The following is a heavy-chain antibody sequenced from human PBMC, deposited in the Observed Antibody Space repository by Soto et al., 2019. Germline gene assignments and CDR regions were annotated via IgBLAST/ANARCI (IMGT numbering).Heavy chain of an antibody. CDR3: ARARAGYKIYYFDY. J-gene: IGHJ4*02. Sequence: PGGSLRLSCAASGFTVSSNYMSWVRQAPGKGLEWVSVIYSGGSTYYADSVKGRFTISRHNSKNTLYLQMNSLRAEDTAVYYCARARAGYKIYYFDYWGQGTLVTVSS. D-gene: IGHD3-10*01. CDR2: IYSGGST. CDR1: GFTVSSNY. V-gene: IGHV3-53*04.